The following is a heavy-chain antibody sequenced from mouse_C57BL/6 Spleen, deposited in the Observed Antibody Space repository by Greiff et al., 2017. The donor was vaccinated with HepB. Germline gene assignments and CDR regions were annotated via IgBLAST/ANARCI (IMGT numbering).Heavy chain of an antibody. CDR1: GYSITSGYY. D-gene: IGHD2-2*01. CDR3: ASYGYDEGGAMDY. Sequence: EVQLQESGPGLVKPSQSLSLTCSVTGYSITSGYYWNWIRQFPGNKLEWMGYISYDGSNNYNPSLKNRISITRDTSKNQFFLKLNSVTTEDTATYYCASYGYDEGGAMDYWGQGTSVTVSS. V-gene: IGHV3-6*01. J-gene: IGHJ4*01. CDR2: ISYDGSN.